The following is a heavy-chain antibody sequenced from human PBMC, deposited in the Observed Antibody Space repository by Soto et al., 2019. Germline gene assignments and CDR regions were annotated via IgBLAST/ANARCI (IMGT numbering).Heavy chain of an antibody. Sequence: GDSLKISCKGSGYSFTSYWIGWVRQMPGKGLEWMGIIYPGDSDTRYSPSFQGQVTISADKSISTAYLQWSSLKASDTAMYYCARTRVGDGYNLKRLDYWGQGTLVTVSS. CDR2: IYPGDSDT. J-gene: IGHJ4*02. D-gene: IGHD5-12*01. CDR1: GYSFTSYW. V-gene: IGHV5-51*01. CDR3: ARTRVGDGYNLKRLDY.